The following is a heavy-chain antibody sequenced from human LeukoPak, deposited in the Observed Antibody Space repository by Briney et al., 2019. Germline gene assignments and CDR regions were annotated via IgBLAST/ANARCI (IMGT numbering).Heavy chain of an antibody. CDR2: IYTGGST. D-gene: IGHD1-26*01. CDR3: ASSSGTDYVYYFAY. CDR1: GFIVSSNY. V-gene: IGHV3-53*01. Sequence: GGSLRLSCAASGFIVSSNYMSWVRQAPGMGLEWVSVIYTGGSTYYADSVKGRFTISRDNSKNTLYLQMHNLRAEDTAVYYCASSSGTDYVYYFAYWGQGTLVTVSS. J-gene: IGHJ4*02.